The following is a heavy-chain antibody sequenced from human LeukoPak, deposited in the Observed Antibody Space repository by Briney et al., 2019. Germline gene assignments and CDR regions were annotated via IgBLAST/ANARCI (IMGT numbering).Heavy chain of an antibody. CDR1: GFTFSSYA. D-gene: IGHD4-17*01. CDR3: ARGSWYATVNTSFDY. Sequence: PGGSLRLSCAASGFTFSSYAMSWVRQAPGKGLEWVSAISGSGGSTYYADSVKGRFTISRDSSKNTLYLQMNSLRAEDTAVYYCARGSWYATVNTSFDYWGQGTLVTVSS. J-gene: IGHJ4*02. CDR2: ISGSGGST. V-gene: IGHV3-23*01.